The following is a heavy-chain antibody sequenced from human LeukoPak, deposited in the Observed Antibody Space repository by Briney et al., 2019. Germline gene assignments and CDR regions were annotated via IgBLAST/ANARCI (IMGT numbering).Heavy chain of an antibody. D-gene: IGHD6-13*01. V-gene: IGHV1-18*01. Sequence: APVKVSCKASGYSFVGYGITWVRQAPGQGIEWMGWFNPENGNTNYAQKVQGRVTMTADTSTSTSYMELRSHRSDDTAAYYCAREHSSSWDQLDYWGQGTLVTVSS. CDR1: GYSFVGYG. J-gene: IGHJ4*02. CDR2: FNPENGNT. CDR3: AREHSSSWDQLDY.